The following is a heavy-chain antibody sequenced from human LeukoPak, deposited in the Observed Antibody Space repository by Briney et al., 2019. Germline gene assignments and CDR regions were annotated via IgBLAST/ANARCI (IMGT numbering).Heavy chain of an antibody. Sequence: ASVKVSCMASGYTFTGFYMHWVRQAPGQGLEWMGWINPNNGVTNYAQKFQGRVTMTRDTSISTASMELSRLRSDDTAVYYCARADSSTWYWWFDPWGQGTLVTVSS. CDR2: INPNNGVT. CDR3: ARADSSTWYWWFDP. CDR1: GYTFTGFY. J-gene: IGHJ5*02. D-gene: IGHD6-13*01. V-gene: IGHV1-2*02.